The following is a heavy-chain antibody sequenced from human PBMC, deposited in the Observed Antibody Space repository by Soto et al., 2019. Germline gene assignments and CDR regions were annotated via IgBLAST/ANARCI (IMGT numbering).Heavy chain of an antibody. CDR3: ARSPREYSGYDYWFDP. D-gene: IGHD5-12*01. J-gene: IGHJ5*02. CDR1: GYTFTIYG. CDR2: ISAYNGNT. Sequence: ASVKVSCKASGYTFTIYGISWVRQAPGQGLEWMGWISAYNGNTNYAQKLQGRVTMTTDTSTSTAYMELRSLRSDDTAVYYCARSPREYSGYDYWFDPWGQGTLVTVSS. V-gene: IGHV1-18*01.